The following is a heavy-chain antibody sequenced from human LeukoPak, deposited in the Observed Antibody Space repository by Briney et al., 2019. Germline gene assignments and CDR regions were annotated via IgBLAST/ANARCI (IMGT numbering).Heavy chain of an antibody. D-gene: IGHD3-16*01. CDR3: ARGGEIFAY. CDR2: ISYDGSKK. V-gene: IGHV3-30-3*01. CDR1: GFTFSSYA. Sequence: GGSLRLSCAASGFTFSSYAMHWVRQAPGKGLEWVAVISYDGSKKYYADSVKGRFTISRDNSKNTLYLQMNSLRAEDTAVYYCARGGEIFAYWGQGTLVTVSS. J-gene: IGHJ4*02.